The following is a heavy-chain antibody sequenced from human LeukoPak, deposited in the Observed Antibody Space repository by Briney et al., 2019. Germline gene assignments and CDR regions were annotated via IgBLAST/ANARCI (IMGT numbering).Heavy chain of an antibody. J-gene: IGHJ4*02. V-gene: IGHV4-4*08. CDR3: ARGYYDSRGFSNPFDS. CDR2: IHTNGNT. Sequence: SETLSLTCTVSGASISSSYWSWLRQPPGKGLEWIANIHTNGNTNSNPSLKSRVTVSVDASKNQFSLMLRSVAAADTALYYCARGYYDSRGFSNPFDSWGQGTLVTVSS. D-gene: IGHD3-22*01. CDR1: GASISSSY.